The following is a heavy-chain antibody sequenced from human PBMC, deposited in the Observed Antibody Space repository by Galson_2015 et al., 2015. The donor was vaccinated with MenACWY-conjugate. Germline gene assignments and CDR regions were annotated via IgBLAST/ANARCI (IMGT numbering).Heavy chain of an antibody. CDR3: AKSLTILDY. Sequence: SLRLSCAASGFTFSSNTMNWVRQAPGKGLEWVSSISSAGSSIYYADSVKGRFTISRDNAENSLYLQTNSPRDEDTAVYYCAKSLTILDYWGQGTLVTVSS. CDR2: ISSAGSSI. CDR1: GFTFSSNT. J-gene: IGHJ4*02. D-gene: IGHD2-21*01. V-gene: IGHV3-48*02.